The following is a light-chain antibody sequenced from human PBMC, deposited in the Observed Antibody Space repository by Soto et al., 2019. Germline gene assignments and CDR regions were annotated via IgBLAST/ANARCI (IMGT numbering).Light chain of an antibody. Sequence: SHLTQSPSSVSAPVGDRVPITCRASQSISSWLAWYQQKPGKAPRLLIYDASTLDSGIPARFSGSGSGTEFTLTISSLQPDDFATYYCQQHNTYSRTFGQGTRVEIK. V-gene: IGKV1-12*01. CDR2: DAS. CDR1: QSISSW. CDR3: QQHNTYSRT. J-gene: IGKJ5*01.